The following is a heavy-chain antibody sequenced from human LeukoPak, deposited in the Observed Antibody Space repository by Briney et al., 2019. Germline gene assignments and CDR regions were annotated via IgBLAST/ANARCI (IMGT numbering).Heavy chain of an antibody. D-gene: IGHD1-26*01. CDR1: GGSISSSSYY. Sequence: SETLSLTCTVSGGSISSSSYYWDWIRQSPGKGLEWIGNIYSGGSTYYTPSLKSRVTISVDTSKNQFSLKLRSVTAADTAVYYCAKEYVGSLFYYGMDVWGQGTTLTVSS. V-gene: IGHV4-39*02. CDR2: IYSGGST. J-gene: IGHJ6*02. CDR3: AKEYVGSLFYYGMDV.